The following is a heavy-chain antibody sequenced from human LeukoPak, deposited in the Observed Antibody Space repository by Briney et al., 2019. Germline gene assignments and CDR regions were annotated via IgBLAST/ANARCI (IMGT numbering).Heavy chain of an antibody. V-gene: IGHV4-39*01. CDR3: ERQFSGYYDSSGYEDDY. D-gene: IGHD3-22*01. J-gene: IGHJ4*02. CDR1: GGSISSSSYY. CDR2: IYYSGST. Sequence: SETLSLTCTVSGGSISSSSYYWGWIRQPPGKGLEWIGSIYYSGSTYYNPSLKSRVTISVDTSKNQFSLKLSSVTAADTAVYYCERQFSGYYDSSGYEDDYWGQGTLVTVSS.